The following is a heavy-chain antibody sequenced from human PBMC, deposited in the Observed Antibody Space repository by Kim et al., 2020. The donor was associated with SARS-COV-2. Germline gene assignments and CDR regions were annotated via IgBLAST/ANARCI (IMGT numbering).Heavy chain of an antibody. V-gene: IGHV3-9*01. J-gene: IGHJ6*02. CDR3: TMAGTYYYGMDV. CDR2: I. D-gene: IGHD6-19*01. Sequence: IGYADSVKGRFTISRDNAKNSLYLQMNSLGAEDTALYYCTMAGTYYYGMDVWGQGTTVTVSS.